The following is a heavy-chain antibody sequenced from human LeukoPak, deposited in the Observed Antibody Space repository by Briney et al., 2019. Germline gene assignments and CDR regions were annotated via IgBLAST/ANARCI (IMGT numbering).Heavy chain of an antibody. CDR3: AKSDSSSPLDY. J-gene: IGHJ4*02. D-gene: IGHD6-13*01. V-gene: IGHV3-30*18. CDR1: GFTFSSYG. Sequence: PGRSLRLSCAASGFTFSSYGMHWVRQAPGKGLEWVAVISYDGCNKYYADSVKGRFTISRDNSKNTLYLQMNSLRAEDTAVYYCAKSDSSSPLDYWGQGTLVTVSS. CDR2: ISYDGCNK.